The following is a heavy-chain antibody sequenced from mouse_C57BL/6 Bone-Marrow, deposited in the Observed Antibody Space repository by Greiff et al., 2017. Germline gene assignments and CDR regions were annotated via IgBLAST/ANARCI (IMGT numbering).Heavy chain of an antibody. CDR3: ARYNYGSSSPRYFDV. Sequence: VQLKESGPGLAKPSQPLSLTCSVTGYSITSDYWNWIRKFPGNKLEYMGYISYSGSTYYNPSLKSRISITRDTSKNQYYLQLNSVTTEDTATYYCARYNYGSSSPRYFDVWGTGTTVTVSS. D-gene: IGHD1-1*01. CDR1: GYSITSDY. J-gene: IGHJ1*03. V-gene: IGHV3-8*01. CDR2: ISYSGST.